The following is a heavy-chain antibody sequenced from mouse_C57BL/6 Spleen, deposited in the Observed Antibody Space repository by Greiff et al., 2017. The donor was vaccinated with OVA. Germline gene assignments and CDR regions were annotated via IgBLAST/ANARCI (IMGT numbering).Heavy chain of an antibody. J-gene: IGHJ2*01. CDR1: GYTFTSYW. Sequence: QVQLQQPGAELVMPGASVKLSCKASGYTFTSYWMHWVKQRPGQGLEWSGEIDPSDSYTNYNQKFKGKSTLTVDKSSSTAYMQLSSLTSEDSAVYYCARSRIYYYGSSPDYWGQGTTLTVSS. CDR2: IDPSDSYT. D-gene: IGHD1-1*01. CDR3: ARSRIYYYGSSPDY. V-gene: IGHV1-69*01.